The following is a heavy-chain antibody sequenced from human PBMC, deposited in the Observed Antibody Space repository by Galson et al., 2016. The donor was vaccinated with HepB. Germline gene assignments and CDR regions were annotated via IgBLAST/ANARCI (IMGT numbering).Heavy chain of an antibody. CDR1: GFTFSRAW. Sequence: SLRLSCAASGFTFSRAWMNWVRQAPGKGLEWVGRVKSYTDGGTTDDAAPMKGRFSISRDESNNRLYLQMNSLKTEDTAVNYCTTSSTRGYTYGPSAYWGRGTLVAVSS. CDR3: TTSSTRGYTYGPSAY. D-gene: IGHD5-18*01. J-gene: IGHJ4*02. CDR2: VKSYTDGGTT. V-gene: IGHV3-15*01.